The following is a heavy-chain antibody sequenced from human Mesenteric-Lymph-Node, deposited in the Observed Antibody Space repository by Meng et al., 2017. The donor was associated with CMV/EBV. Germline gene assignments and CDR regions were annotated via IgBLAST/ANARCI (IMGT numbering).Heavy chain of an antibody. Sequence: GIPFSRYDMHWVRQAPDKGLEWVAIVWYDGLNKYYADSVKGRFTISRDNSKNLLFLQMDSLRVEDTALYYCVKGALHNFRSGYYFDHWGQGTLVTVSS. D-gene: IGHD3-3*01. CDR2: VWYDGLNK. J-gene: IGHJ4*02. CDR1: GIPFSRYD. CDR3: VKGALHNFRSGYYFDH. V-gene: IGHV3-33*06.